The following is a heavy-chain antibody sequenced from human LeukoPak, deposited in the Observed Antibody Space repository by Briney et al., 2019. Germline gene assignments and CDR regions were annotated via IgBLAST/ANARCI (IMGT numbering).Heavy chain of an antibody. Sequence: ESPKISCKASGYSFTNYWIGWVPQMPGKGLEWMGIIYCGDSDTRYSPSFQGQVTISVDKSISTAYLQWSSLKASDTAMYYCARFSYSTKAVDYWVQGTLATVPS. D-gene: IGHD6-13*01. V-gene: IGHV5-51*01. CDR1: GYSFTNYW. CDR2: IYCGDSDT. J-gene: IGHJ4*02. CDR3: ARFSYSTKAVDY.